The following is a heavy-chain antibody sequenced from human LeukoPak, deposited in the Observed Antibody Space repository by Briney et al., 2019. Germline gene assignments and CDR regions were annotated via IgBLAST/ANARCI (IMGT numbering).Heavy chain of an antibody. CDR3: AKPGYSSSWSHMGWFDP. J-gene: IGHJ5*02. CDR1: GFTVSSNY. V-gene: IGHV3-53*01. Sequence: GGSLRLSCAASGFTVSSNYMSWVRQAPGKGLEWVSVIYGGGSTYYADSVKGRFTISRDNSKNTLYLQMNGLRAEDTAVYYCAKPGYSSSWSHMGWFDPWGQGTLVTVSS. CDR2: IYGGGST. D-gene: IGHD6-13*01.